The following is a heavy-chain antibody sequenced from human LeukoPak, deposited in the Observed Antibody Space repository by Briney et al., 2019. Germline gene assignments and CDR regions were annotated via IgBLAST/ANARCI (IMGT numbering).Heavy chain of an antibody. Sequence: GGSLRLSCAASGFTFSSYAMSWVRQAPGKGLEWVSAISGSGGSTYYADSVKGRFTISRDNSKNTLYLQMNSLRAEDTAVYYCAIILALVDYYYYYGMDVWGQGTTVTVSS. CDR1: GFTFSSYA. V-gene: IGHV3-23*01. CDR3: AIILALVDYYYYYGMDV. J-gene: IGHJ6*02. CDR2: ISGSGGST. D-gene: IGHD3-3*01.